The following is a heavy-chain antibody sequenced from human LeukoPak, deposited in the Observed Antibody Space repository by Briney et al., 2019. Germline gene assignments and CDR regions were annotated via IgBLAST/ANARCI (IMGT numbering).Heavy chain of an antibody. V-gene: IGHV1-24*01. CDR1: GYTLTELS. CDR2: FDPEDGET. Sequence: ASVKVSCKVSGYTLTELSMHWVRHAPGKGLEWMGGFDPEDGETIYAQKYQGRVTMTDDTSTDTAYMELSSLRSEDTAVYYFASYSVAVTTILPDAFDIWGQGTMVTVSS. D-gene: IGHD4-17*01. CDR3: ASYSVAVTTILPDAFDI. J-gene: IGHJ3*02.